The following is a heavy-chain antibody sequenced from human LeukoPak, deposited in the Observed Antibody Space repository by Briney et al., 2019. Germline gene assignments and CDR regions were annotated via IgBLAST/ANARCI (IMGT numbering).Heavy chain of an antibody. D-gene: IGHD1-1*01. V-gene: IGHV3-23*01. J-gene: IGHJ4*02. CDR3: AKDPPTTGTTFDN. CDR2: IGGGGVDT. Sequence: GGSLRLSCAASGFTFSSYAMSWVRQAPGKGLEWVSSIGGGGVDTYYADSVKGRFTISRDNSKNTLYLQMNSLRVEDTAVYYCAKDPPTTGTTFDNWGRGTLVTVSS. CDR1: GFTFSSYA.